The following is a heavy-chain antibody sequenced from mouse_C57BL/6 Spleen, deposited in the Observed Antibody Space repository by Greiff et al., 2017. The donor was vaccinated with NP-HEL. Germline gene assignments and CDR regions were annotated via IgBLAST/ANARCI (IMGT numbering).Heavy chain of an antibody. J-gene: IGHJ4*01. CDR2: FHPYNDDT. CDR1: GYTFTTYW. D-gene: IGHD1-1*01. V-gene: IGHV1-47*01. Sequence: VQLQQSGVELVKPGASVKMSCKASGYTFTTYWIEWMKQNHGQSLEWIGNFHPYNDDTKYNEKFKGKATLTVEKSSSTAYLELSRITSADSAVYYCARCHITDAMYYWGQGTSVTVSS. CDR3: ARCHITDAMYY.